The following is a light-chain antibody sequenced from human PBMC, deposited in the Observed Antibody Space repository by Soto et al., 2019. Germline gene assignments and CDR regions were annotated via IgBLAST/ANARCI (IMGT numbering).Light chain of an antibody. V-gene: IGKV3-15*01. CDR3: QQGHNWPLT. Sequence: EIAMTQSPATLSVSPGERATLSCRASQSISTELAWYQQIPGQPPRLLIYSASTRATGVPARFTGSGSGSEFTLTISGLQSEDFAIYYCQQGHNWPLTFGGGTKVEIK. CDR2: SAS. CDR1: QSISTE. J-gene: IGKJ4*01.